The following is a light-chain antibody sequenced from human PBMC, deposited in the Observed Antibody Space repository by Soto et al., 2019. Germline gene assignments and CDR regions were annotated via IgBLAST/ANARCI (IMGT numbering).Light chain of an antibody. CDR1: QSVSNY. CDR3: QQSYTTPPWT. CDR2: DVS. V-gene: IGKV3-11*01. Sequence: PGERATLSCRASQSVSNYLAWYQQKPGQAPRLLIYDVSTRATGVPARFSGSGSGTDFTLTISSLQPEDFATYYCQQSYTTPPWTFGQGTKVDIK. J-gene: IGKJ1*01.